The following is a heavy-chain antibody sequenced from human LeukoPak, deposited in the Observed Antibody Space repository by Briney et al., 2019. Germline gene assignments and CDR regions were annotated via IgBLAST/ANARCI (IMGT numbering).Heavy chain of an antibody. V-gene: IGHV1-69*13. CDR1: GGTFSSYA. CDR3: ARGVAAAGTATSFDP. CDR2: TIPIFGTA. J-gene: IGHJ5*02. Sequence: SVKVSCKASGGTFSSYAISWVRQAPGQGLEWMGGTIPIFGTANYAQRFQGRVTITADESTSTAYMELSSLRSEDTAVYYCARGVAAAGTATSFDPWGQGTLVTVSS. D-gene: IGHD6-13*01.